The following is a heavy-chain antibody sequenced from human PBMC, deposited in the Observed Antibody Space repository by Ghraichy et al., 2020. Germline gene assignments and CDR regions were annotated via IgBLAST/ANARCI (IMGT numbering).Heavy chain of an antibody. CDR2: INPNSGGT. J-gene: IGHJ6*02. V-gene: IGHV1-2*02. CDR1: GYTFTGYY. Sequence: ASVKVSCKASGYTFTGYYMHWVRQAPGQGLEWMGWINPNSGGTNYAQKFQGRVTMTRDTSISTAYMELSRLRSDDTAVYYCARGPFVRYFDWLLPTSTSNYYYYYGMDVWGQGTTVTVSS. D-gene: IGHD3-9*01. CDR3: ARGPFVRYFDWLLPTSTSNYYYYYGMDV.